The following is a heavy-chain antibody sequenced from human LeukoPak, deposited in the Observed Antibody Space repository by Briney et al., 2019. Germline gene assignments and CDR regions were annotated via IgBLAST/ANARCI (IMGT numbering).Heavy chain of an antibody. Sequence: ASVKVSCKASGYTFTSYDINWVRQATGQGLEWMGWTNPNSGNTGYAQKFQGRVTMTRNTSISTAYMELSSLRSEDTAVYYCARGRHKYMVATPLWGQGTLVTVSS. D-gene: IGHD5-12*01. J-gene: IGHJ4*02. CDR1: GYTFTSYD. V-gene: IGHV1-8*01. CDR2: TNPNSGNT. CDR3: ARGRHKYMVATPL.